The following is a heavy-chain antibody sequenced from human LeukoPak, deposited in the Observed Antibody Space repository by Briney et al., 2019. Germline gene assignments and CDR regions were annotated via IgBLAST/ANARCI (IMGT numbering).Heavy chain of an antibody. CDR1: GGSISSSNW. CDR3: ARVVSSGWYYFDY. J-gene: IGHJ4*02. D-gene: IGHD6-19*01. Sequence: SGTLSLTCAVSGGSISSSNWWSWVRQPPGKGLEWIGEIYHSGSTNYNPSLKSRVTISVDKSKNQFSLKLSSVTAADTAVYYCARVVSSGWYYFDYWGQGTLVTVSS. CDR2: IYHSGST. V-gene: IGHV4-4*02.